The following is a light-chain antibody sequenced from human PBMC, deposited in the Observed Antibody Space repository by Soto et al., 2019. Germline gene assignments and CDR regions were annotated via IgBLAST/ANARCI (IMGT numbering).Light chain of an antibody. V-gene: IGKV3-15*01. J-gene: IGKJ4*01. CDR1: QSVSSN. CDR3: QQYNNWAPVT. Sequence: EIVMTQSPATLSVSPGERATLSCRASQSVSSNLAWYQQKPGQAPRLLIYGASTRATGIPARFSGSGSGTEFTLTISSLQSEDFAVYYCQQYNNWAPVTFRGGTKVEIK. CDR2: GAS.